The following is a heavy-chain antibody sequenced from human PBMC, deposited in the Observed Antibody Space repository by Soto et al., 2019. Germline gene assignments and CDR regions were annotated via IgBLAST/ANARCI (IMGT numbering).Heavy chain of an antibody. CDR3: ARGGVGITSFGVVITPPYYGMDV. J-gene: IGHJ6*02. V-gene: IGHV1-8*01. D-gene: IGHD3-3*01. CDR2: MNPNSGNT. CDR1: GYTFTSYD. Sequence: QVQLVQSGAEVKKPGASEKVSCKASGYTFTSYDINWARQAPGTGLEWMGWMNPNSGNTGYAQKFQGRVTMTRNTSISTDDIELSSLRSEDTAVYYCARGGVGITSFGVVITPPYYGMDVGGQGTTGTVSS.